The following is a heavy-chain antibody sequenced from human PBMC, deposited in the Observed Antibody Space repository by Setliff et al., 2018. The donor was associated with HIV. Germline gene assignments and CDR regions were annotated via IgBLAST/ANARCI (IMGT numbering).Heavy chain of an antibody. CDR3: ARGATLLPGYSDRWEYFYMDV. J-gene: IGHJ6*03. CDR2: INHSGST. D-gene: IGHD5-12*01. Sequence: SETLSLTCAVYGGSFSEYYWSWIRQSPGEGLEWIGEINHSGSTHYNPPLKSRATMSVDTSKNQFSLRLNSVTAADTAVYYCARGATLLPGYSDRWEYFYMDVWGKGTTVTVSS. CDR1: GGSFSEYY. V-gene: IGHV4-34*01.